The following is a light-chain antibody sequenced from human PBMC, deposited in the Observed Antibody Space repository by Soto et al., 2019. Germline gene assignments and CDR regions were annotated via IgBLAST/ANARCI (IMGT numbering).Light chain of an antibody. J-gene: IGLJ1*01. CDR3: SSYTSSSTPYV. V-gene: IGLV2-14*01. CDR2: EVS. Sequence: QSALTQPASVSGSPGQSITISCTGTSSDVGGYNYVSWYQQSPGKAPKLIIYEVSNRPSGVSNRFSGSKSGNTASLTISGLQAEDEADYYCSSYTSSSTPYVFGTGTKVTVL. CDR1: SSDVGGYNY.